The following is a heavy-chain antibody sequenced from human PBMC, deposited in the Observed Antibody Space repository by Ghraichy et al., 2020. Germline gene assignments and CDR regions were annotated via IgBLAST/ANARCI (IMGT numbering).Heavy chain of an antibody. Sequence: GGSLRLSCAASGFTFDNYGMSWVRQAPGKGLEWVSGISWNGGSTGYADSVKGRFTISRDSAKNTLSLQMNSLTAEDTALYFCARDGSQGYYYGMDVSGQGTTVIVSS. CDR1: GFTFDNYG. J-gene: IGHJ6*02. CDR3: ARDGSQGYYYGMDV. CDR2: ISWNGGST. D-gene: IGHD3-10*01. V-gene: IGHV3-20*04.